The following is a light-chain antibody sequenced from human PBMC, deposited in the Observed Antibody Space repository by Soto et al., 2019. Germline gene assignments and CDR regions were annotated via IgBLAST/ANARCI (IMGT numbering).Light chain of an antibody. CDR1: SSDVGGYNF. CDR2: DVS. V-gene: IGLV2-14*01. J-gene: IGLJ2*01. CDR3: SSYTSSSTLVV. Sequence: QSALTQPASVSGSPGQSITISCTGTSSDVGGYNFVSWYQQHPGKAPKLMIYDVSNRPSGVSNRFSGSKSGNSTSLTISALQAEYEAAYYCSSYTSSSTLVVFCVVTKLTVL.